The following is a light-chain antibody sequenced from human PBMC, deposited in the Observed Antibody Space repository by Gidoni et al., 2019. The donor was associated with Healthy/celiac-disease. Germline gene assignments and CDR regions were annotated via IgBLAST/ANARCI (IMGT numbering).Light chain of an antibody. V-gene: IGKV1-39*01. Sequence: DIQMTQSPSSLSASVGDRATIPCRASQSISSYLNWYQQKPGKAPKLLIYAASSLQSGGPSRFSGSGSGTDFTLTISSLQPEDFATYYCQQSYSTPYTFGQGTKLEIK. J-gene: IGKJ2*01. CDR3: QQSYSTPYT. CDR1: QSISSY. CDR2: AAS.